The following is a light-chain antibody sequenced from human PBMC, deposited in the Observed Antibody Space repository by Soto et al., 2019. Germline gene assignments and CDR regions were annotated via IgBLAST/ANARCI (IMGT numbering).Light chain of an antibody. CDR3: QSYDSSLSGHVV. CDR1: SSNIGGGYD. J-gene: IGLJ2*01. V-gene: IGLV1-40*01. CDR2: GNI. Sequence: QSALTQPPSVSGAPGQRVTISCTGSSSNIGGGYDVHWYQQLPGAAPKLLIYGNINRPSGVPDRFSGSKSGTSASLAITGLQAEDEADYYCQSYDSSLSGHVVFGGGTKLTVL.